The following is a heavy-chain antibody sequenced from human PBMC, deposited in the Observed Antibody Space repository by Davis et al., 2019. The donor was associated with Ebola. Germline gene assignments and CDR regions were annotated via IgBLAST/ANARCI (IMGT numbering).Heavy chain of an antibody. CDR3: ARGRSGDGYKD. D-gene: IGHD5-24*01. J-gene: IGHJ4*02. V-gene: IGHV1-69*13. Sequence: AASVKVSCKASGGTFSSYAISWVRQAPGQGLEWMGGIIPIFGTANYAQKFLGRVTITADESTSTAYMELSSLRSEDTAVYYCARGRSGDGYKDWGQGTLVTVSS. CDR2: IIPIFGTA. CDR1: GGTFSSYA.